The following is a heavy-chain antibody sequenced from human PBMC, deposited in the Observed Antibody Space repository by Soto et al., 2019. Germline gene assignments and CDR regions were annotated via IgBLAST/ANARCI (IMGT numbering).Heavy chain of an antibody. Sequence: SEPLSLTCTVSGGSISIGGYYWSWIRQHPGKGLEWIGYIYYSGTTYYNPSLKSRVTISVDTSKNQFSLKLSSVSAADTALYYCARCSLVVVPAPGFDPWGRGTLVTVS. CDR2: IYYSGTT. D-gene: IGHD2-2*01. CDR3: ARCSLVVVPAPGFDP. J-gene: IGHJ5*02. CDR1: GGSISIGGYY. V-gene: IGHV4-31*03.